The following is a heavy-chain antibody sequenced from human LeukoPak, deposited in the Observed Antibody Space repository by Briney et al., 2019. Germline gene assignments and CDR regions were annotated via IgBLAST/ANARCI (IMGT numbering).Heavy chain of an antibody. V-gene: IGHV3-7*01. Sequence: GGSLRLSCAASGFTFSRYWMTWVRQAPGKRLEWVANIKQDGSEKYYVGSVMGRVTISRDNAKNSLFLQMNSLRAEDTAVYYCARPHSISGDDAFDIWGHGTMVSVSS. CDR3: ARPHSISGDDAFDI. J-gene: IGHJ3*02. CDR2: IKQDGSEK. D-gene: IGHD3-3*01. CDR1: GFTFSRYW.